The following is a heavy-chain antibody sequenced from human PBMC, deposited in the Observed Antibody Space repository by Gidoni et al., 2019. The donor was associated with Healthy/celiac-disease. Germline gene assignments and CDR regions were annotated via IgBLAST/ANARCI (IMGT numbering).Heavy chain of an antibody. J-gene: IGHJ4*02. D-gene: IGHD1-26*01. V-gene: IGHV3-7*01. CDR1: GFTFSSYW. Sequence: EVQLLESGGGLVQPGGSLILSCAVSGFTFSSYWMSWVRQAPGKGLEWVANIKQDGSEKYYVDSVKGRFTISRDKAKNSLYLQMNSLRAEDTAVYYCARGASGSSYWGQGTLVTVSS. CDR3: ARGASGSSY. CDR2: IKQDGSEK.